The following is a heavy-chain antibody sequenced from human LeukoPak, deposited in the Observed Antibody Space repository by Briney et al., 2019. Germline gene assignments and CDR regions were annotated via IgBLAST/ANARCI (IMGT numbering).Heavy chain of an antibody. V-gene: IGHV3-7*01. Sequence: GGSLRLSCAVSGFTFSTFWMSWVRQAPGKGLEWVANIKEDGSEKHYVDSVRGRFTIPRDNAKNSLDLQMNSLRADDTAIYYCARLHSLDYWGQGTLVTVSS. J-gene: IGHJ4*02. CDR1: GFTFSTFW. CDR3: ARLHSLDY. CDR2: IKEDGSEK. D-gene: IGHD1-26*01.